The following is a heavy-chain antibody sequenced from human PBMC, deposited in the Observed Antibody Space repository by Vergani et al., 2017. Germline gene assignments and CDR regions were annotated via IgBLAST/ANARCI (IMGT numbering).Heavy chain of an antibody. V-gene: IGHV4-59*01. CDR2: VEDSGYF. D-gene: IGHD1-14*01. CDR1: GGSLSGYY. J-gene: IGHJ4*02. CDR3: ARSIVIRNPPDYFDN. Sequence: QVQLQESGPGLVRPSETLSLTCTVSGGSLSGYYWNWIRQTPGEGLEWIGYVEDSGYFNYNPSLKTRVSMSSDTSNNQFSLMLSSVTVADTAVYYCARSIVIRNPPDYFDNWGQGTLVTVSS.